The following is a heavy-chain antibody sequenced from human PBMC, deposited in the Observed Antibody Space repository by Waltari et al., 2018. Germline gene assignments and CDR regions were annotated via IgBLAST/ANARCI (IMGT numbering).Heavy chain of an antibody. Sequence: QVQLQESGPGLVKPSQTLSLTCPDSGGSISSGSYNWSWIRQPAGKGLEWIGRIYTSGSTNYNPSLKSRVTISVDTSKNQFSLKLSSVTAADTAVYYCEGITMVRGVPQDYWGQGTLVTVSS. CDR3: EGITMVRGVPQDY. CDR1: GGSISSGSYN. D-gene: IGHD3-10*01. V-gene: IGHV4-61*02. J-gene: IGHJ4*02. CDR2: IYTSGST.